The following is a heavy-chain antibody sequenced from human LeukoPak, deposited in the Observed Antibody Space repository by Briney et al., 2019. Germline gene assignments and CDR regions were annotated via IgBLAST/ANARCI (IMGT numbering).Heavy chain of an antibody. CDR2: IYYSGST. D-gene: IGHD3-22*01. J-gene: IGHJ4*02. Sequence: SETLSLTCTVSGGSISSYYWSWIRQPPGKGLEWIGYIYYSGSTYYNPSLKSRVTISVDTSKNQFSLKLSSVTAADTAVYYCARDTNYYDSSGYTPPLFDYWGQGTLVTVSS. CDR1: GGSISSYY. V-gene: IGHV4-59*04. CDR3: ARDTNYYDSSGYTPPLFDY.